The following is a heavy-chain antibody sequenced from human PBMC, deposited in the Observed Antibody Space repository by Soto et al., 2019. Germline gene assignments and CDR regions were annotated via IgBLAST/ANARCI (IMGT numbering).Heavy chain of an antibody. Sequence: PGGSLRLSCAASGFTFSSYAMSWVRQAPGKGLEWVSAISGSGGGTYYADSVKGRFTISRDNSKNTLYLQMNSLRAEDTAVYYCAKAGYYDSSGYSYFAYWGQGTLVTVSS. CDR1: GFTFSSYA. CDR3: AKAGYYDSSGYSYFAY. J-gene: IGHJ4*02. D-gene: IGHD3-22*01. V-gene: IGHV3-23*01. CDR2: ISGSGGGT.